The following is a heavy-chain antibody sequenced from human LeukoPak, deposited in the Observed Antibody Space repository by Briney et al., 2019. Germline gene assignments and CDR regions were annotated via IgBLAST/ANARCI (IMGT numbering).Heavy chain of an antibody. CDR3: ARGRKPTVTTSNWYFDL. CDR1: GFTFSSYW. Sequence: GGSLRLSCAASGFTFSSYWMHWVRQAPGKGLVWVSHINRDGSSTTYADSVKGRVTISRDNAMNTLYLQMNSLRADDTTVYYCARGRKPTVTTSNWYFDLWGRGTLVTVSS. V-gene: IGHV3-74*01. CDR2: INRDGSST. J-gene: IGHJ2*01. D-gene: IGHD4-17*01.